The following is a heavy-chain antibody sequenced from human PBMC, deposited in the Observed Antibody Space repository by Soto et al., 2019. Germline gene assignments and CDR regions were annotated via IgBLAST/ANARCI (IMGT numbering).Heavy chain of an antibody. CDR3: ARDCSNWNSSWFDP. V-gene: IGHV4-31*03. CDR1: GGSISSGGYY. D-gene: IGHD1-7*01. CDR2: IYYSGST. Sequence: SETLSLTCTVSGGSISSGGYYWSWIRQHPGKGLEWIGYIYYSGSTYYNPSLKSRVTISVDTSKNQFSLKLSSVTAADTAVYYCARDCSNWNSSWFDPWGQGTLVTVSS. J-gene: IGHJ5*02.